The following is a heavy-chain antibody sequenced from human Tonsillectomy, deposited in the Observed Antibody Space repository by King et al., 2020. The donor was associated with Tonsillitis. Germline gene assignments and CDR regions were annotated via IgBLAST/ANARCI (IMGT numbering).Heavy chain of an antibody. J-gene: IGHJ5*02. V-gene: IGHV3-64D*08. CDR2: ISFNGGTT. CDR3: VGGYDFSRGHSNGFDP. D-gene: IGHD3-3*01. CDR1: GFTFNGFA. Sequence: QLVQSGGGLVQPGGSLRLSCSASGFTFNGFAVHWVRQAPGKRLEHVAAISFNGGTTFYADSVKGRFTISRGNSENTLYLQMTSLRAEDTAVYHCVGGYDFSRGHSNGFDPWGQGTLVTVSA.